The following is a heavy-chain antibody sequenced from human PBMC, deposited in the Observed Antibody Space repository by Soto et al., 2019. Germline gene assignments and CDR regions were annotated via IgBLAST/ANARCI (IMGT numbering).Heavy chain of an antibody. CDR1: GFSLSTSGVG. J-gene: IGHJ4*02. D-gene: IGHD4-17*01. CDR3: AHKGYGDYPLDS. Sequence: QITLKESGPTLVKPTQTLTLTCTFPGFSLSTSGVGVGWIRQPPGKALEWLAVIYWDDYKHYSPSLKSRLTITTDPSKNQVVLTMTNMDPVDTATYYCAHKGYGDYPLDSWGQGTLLTVSS. V-gene: IGHV2-5*02. CDR2: IYWDDYK.